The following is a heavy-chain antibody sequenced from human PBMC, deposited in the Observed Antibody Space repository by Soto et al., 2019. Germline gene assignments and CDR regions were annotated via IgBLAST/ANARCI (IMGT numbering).Heavy chain of an antibody. Sequence: GESLKNSCMGSGYKVFTWHNFTSYWIAWVRQMPGEGLEWMGIIYPGDSDTRYSPSFQGQVTISADKSINSVYLQWSSLKTEDTAVYYCTTEYYGPYYYGMDVWGQGTTVTVSS. CDR3: TTEYYGPYYYGMDV. J-gene: IGHJ6*02. V-gene: IGHV5-51*01. CDR1: GYKVFTWHNFTSYW. CDR2: IYPGDSDT. D-gene: IGHD3-10*01.